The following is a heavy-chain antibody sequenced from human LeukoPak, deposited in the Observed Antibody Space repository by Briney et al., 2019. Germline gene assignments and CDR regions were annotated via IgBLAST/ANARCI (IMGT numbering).Heavy chain of an antibody. CDR2: IIPIFAPA. J-gene: IGHJ5*02. CDR3: ARVPPLHYDFWSGTMGSWFDP. Sequence: SVKVSCKASGGTFISYAISWVRQAPGQGVEWMGGIIPIFAPATYPQKFHGRVTIPAHESTSTPYMQLSSLRSEATAVYSCARVPPLHYDFWSGTMGSWFDPWGQATLVTVSS. V-gene: IGHV1-69*13. D-gene: IGHD3-3*01. CDR1: GGTFISYA.